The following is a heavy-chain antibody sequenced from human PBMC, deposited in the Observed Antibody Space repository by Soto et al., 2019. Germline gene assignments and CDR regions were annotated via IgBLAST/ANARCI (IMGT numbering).Heavy chain of an antibody. V-gene: IGHV3-30*03. Sequence: QVQLVESGGGVVQPGTSLRLSCAASGFPFSSYVMHWVRQAPGKGLEWVALISIDGGNKYYADSVKGRFTISRDNSKNTVYLQMNSLRGEDTAVYYCARERRFVVVTATDYWGQGTLVTASS. D-gene: IGHD2-21*02. CDR3: ARERRFVVVTATDY. CDR1: GFPFSSYV. J-gene: IGHJ4*02. CDR2: ISIDGGNK.